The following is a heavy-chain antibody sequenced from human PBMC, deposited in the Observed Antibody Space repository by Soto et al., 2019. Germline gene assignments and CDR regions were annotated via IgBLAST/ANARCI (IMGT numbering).Heavy chain of an antibody. CDR1: GGSISSGGYS. D-gene: IGHD6-19*01. CDR3: ARFDPSIAVAATGYFFDY. CDR2: MYHSGST. Sequence: SSETLSLTCTVSGGSISSGGYSWSWIRQPPGKGLEWIGYMYHSGSTNYNPSLKSRVTISVDTSKNQFSLKLSSVTAADTAVYYCARFDPSIAVAATGYFFDYWGQGTLVTVSS. J-gene: IGHJ4*02. V-gene: IGHV4-30-2*01.